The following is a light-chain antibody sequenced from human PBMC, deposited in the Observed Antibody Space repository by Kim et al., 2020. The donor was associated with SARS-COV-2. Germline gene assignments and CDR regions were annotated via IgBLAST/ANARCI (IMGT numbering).Light chain of an antibody. CDR3: QQYETDYS. J-gene: IGKJ2*03. CDR1: QRIRNW. Sequence: LAASVGDRVTLTCRASQRIRNWVAWYQQKPGKAPEVLIYDASSLKSGVPPRFSGTGSGTEFTLSISSLQPDDSATYYCQQYETDYSFGQGTKLEI. CDR2: DAS. V-gene: IGKV1-5*01.